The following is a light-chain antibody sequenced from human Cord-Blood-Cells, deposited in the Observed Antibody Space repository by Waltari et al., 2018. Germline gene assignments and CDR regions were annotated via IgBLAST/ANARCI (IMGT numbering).Light chain of an antibody. CDR2: LGS. CDR3: MQALQTPRT. CDR1: QSLLHSNGYNY. V-gene: IGKV2-28*01. Sequence: DIVMTQSPLSLPVTPGEPASISCRPSQSLLHSNGYNYLDWYLQKPGQSPQLLIYLGSNLASGVPDRFSGSGSGTDFTLKISRVEAEDVGVYYCMQALQTPRTFGQGTKVEIK. J-gene: IGKJ1*01.